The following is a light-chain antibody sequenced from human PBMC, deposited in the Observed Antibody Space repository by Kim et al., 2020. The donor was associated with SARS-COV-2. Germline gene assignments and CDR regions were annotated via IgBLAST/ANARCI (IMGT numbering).Light chain of an antibody. V-gene: IGKV4-1*01. CDR1: QSVLYSSNNKNY. CDR3: QQYYSTPIT. CDR2: WAS. J-gene: IGKJ5*01. Sequence: DIVMTQSPDSLAVSLGERATINCKSSQSVLYSSNNKNYLAWYQQKPGQPPKLLIYWASTRESGVPDRFSGSGSGTDFTLTISSLQAEDVAVYYCQQYYSTPITFRHGTRLEIK.